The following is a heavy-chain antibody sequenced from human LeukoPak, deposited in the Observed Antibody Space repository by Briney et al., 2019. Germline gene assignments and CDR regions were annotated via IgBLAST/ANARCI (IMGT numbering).Heavy chain of an antibody. CDR3: ARDTPPGYSIGWGYYYYYMDV. D-gene: IGHD6-19*01. CDR2: IKQDGSEK. J-gene: IGHJ6*03. Sequence: GGSLRLSCAASGFTFSSYSMNWVRQAPGKGLEWVANIKQDGSEKYYVDSVKGRFTISRDNAKNSLYLQMNSLRAEDTAVYYCARDTPPGYSIGWGYYYYYMDVWGKGTTVTISS. V-gene: IGHV3-7*01. CDR1: GFTFSSYS.